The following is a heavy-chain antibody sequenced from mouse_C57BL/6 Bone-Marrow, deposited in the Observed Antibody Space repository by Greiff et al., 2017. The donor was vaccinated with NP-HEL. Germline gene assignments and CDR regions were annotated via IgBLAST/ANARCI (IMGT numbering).Heavy chain of an antibody. CDR1: GFTFSSYT. CDR2: ISGGGGNT. CDR3: ARFITTFDY. D-gene: IGHD1-1*01. V-gene: IGHV5-9*01. Sequence: EVMLVESGGGLVKPGGSLKLSCAASGFTFSSYTMSWVRQTPEKRLEWVATISGGGGNTYYPDSVKGRFTISRDNAKNTLYLQMSSLRSEDTALYYCARFITTFDYWGQGTTLTVSS. J-gene: IGHJ2*01.